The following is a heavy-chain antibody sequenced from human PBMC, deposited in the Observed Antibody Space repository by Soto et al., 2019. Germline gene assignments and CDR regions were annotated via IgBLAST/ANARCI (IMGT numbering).Heavy chain of an antibody. Sequence: DSVKFSCKASGYPLTSYTMNWVRQAPGQRLEWMGWINAGNGNTKYSQKFQGRVTITRDTSASTAYMELSSLRSEETAVYYCARDLPEHYYGMDVWGQGTPVTVSS. V-gene: IGHV1-3*01. CDR3: ARDLPEHYYGMDV. D-gene: IGHD1-1*01. CDR1: GYPLTSYT. J-gene: IGHJ6*02. CDR2: INAGNGNT.